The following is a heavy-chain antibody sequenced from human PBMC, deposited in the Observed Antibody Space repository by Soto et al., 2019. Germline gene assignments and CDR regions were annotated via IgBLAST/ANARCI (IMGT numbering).Heavy chain of an antibody. CDR3: ATRPSIAVAGPAES. J-gene: IGHJ5*02. CDR2: ISYDLSNK. V-gene: IGHV3-30-3*01. Sequence: GVSLMLSCAASGFTFSSYAMHWVRQAPGKGLEWVAVISYDLSNKYYADSVKGRFTISRDNSKNTLYLQMNSLRAEDTAVYYCATRPSIAVAGPAESWGQGNLVSVSS. D-gene: IGHD6-19*01. CDR1: GFTFSSYA.